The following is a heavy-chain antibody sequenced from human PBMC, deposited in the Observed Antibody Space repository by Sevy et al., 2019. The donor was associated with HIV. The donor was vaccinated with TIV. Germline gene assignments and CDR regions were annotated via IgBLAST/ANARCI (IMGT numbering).Heavy chain of an antibody. Sequence: GSLRLSCAVHDGSFSGYYWNWIRQLPGKGLEWIGEINESGITYYNPSLKSRVTISVDTSKKQFSLKPNSVTAVDSAVYFCARSPPLVVVPGAPSWFDPWGQGTLVTVSS. CDR2: INESGIT. D-gene: IGHD2-2*01. CDR3: ARSPPLVVVPGAPSWFDP. J-gene: IGHJ5*02. V-gene: IGHV4-34*01. CDR1: DGSFSGYY.